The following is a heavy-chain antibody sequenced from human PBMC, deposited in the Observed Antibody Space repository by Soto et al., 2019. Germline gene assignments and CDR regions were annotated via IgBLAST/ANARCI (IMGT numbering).Heavy chain of an antibody. D-gene: IGHD5-18*01. J-gene: IGHJ6*02. CDR1: GFTFSSYW. Sequence: GGSLRLSCAASGFTFSSYWMSWVRQAPGKGLEWVANIKQDGSEKYYVDSVKGRFTISRDNAKNSLYLQMNSLRAEDTAVYYCARDFGQWIQLWFHYYGMDVWGQGTTVTV. CDR2: IKQDGSEK. CDR3: ARDFGQWIQLWFHYYGMDV. V-gene: IGHV3-7*03.